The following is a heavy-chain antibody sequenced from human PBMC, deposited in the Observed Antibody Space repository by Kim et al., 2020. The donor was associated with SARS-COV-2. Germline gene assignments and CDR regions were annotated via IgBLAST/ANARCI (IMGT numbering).Heavy chain of an antibody. Sequence: GGSLRLSCATSGFTFSSYSMNWFRQAPGKGLEWVSHVSGSGTTTKYADSVKGRFTISRDNAKNSLYQQMSGLRAEDTAVYYCVRENYWAFDIWGQGAMVTVSS. CDR2: VSGSGTTT. V-gene: IGHV3-48*04. CDR1: GFTFSSYS. D-gene: IGHD2-15*01. CDR3: VRENYWAFDI. J-gene: IGHJ3*02.